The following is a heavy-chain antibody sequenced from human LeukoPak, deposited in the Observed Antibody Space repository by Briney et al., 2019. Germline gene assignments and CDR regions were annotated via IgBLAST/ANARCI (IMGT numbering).Heavy chain of an antibody. CDR1: GGSMSSGTYY. J-gene: IGHJ4*02. Sequence: SETLSLTCTVSGGSMSSGTYYWGWIRQPPGRGLEWLGTIYYSGTTYYNPSLKSRVTISIDTSKNQFSLKLSSVTAADTAVYYCASTPLGATRPFDYWGQGTLVTVSS. CDR3: ASTPLGATRPFDY. D-gene: IGHD5-12*01. V-gene: IGHV4-39*01. CDR2: IYYSGTT.